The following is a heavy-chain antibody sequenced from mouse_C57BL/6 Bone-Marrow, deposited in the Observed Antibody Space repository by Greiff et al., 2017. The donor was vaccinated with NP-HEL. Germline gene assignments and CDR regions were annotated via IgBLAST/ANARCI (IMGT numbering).Heavy chain of an antibody. D-gene: IGHD2-2*01. Sequence: EVKVVESGGDLVKPGGSLKLSCAASGFTFSSYGMSWVRQTPDKRLEWVATISSGGSYTYYPDSVKGRFTISRANAKNTLYLQMSSLKSEDTAMYYCARRRLRRWYFYVWGTGTTVTVSS. CDR2: ISSGGSYT. CDR3: ARRRLRRWYFYV. J-gene: IGHJ1*03. CDR1: GFTFSSYG. V-gene: IGHV5-6*02.